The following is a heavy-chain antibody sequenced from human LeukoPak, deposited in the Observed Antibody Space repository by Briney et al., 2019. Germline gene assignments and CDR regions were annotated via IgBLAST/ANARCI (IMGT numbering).Heavy chain of an antibody. J-gene: IGHJ6*02. CDR2: INPSGGST. Sequence: ASVKVSCKASGYTFTSYYMHWVRQAPGQGLEWMGIINPSGGSTSYAQKFQGRVTMTRDTSTSAVYMEVSSLRSEDTGVYYCARGAGSSSWYYYYGMDVWGQGTTVTVSS. CDR1: GYTFTSYY. D-gene: IGHD6-13*01. V-gene: IGHV1-46*01. CDR3: ARGAGSSSWYYYYGMDV.